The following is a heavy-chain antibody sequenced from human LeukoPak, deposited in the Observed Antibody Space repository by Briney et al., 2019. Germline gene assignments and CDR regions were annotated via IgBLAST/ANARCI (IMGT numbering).Heavy chain of an antibody. V-gene: IGHV4-59*01. CDR3: ARALLWRHDALDI. J-gene: IGHJ3*02. D-gene: IGHD3-10*01. CDR1: GGSISSYY. CDR2: IYYSGST. Sequence: SETLSLTCTVSGGSISSYYWSWIRQPPGKGLEWIGYIYYSGSTNYNPSLKSRVTISVDTSKNQFSLKLSSVTAADTAVYYCARALLWRHDALDIWGQGTMVTVSS.